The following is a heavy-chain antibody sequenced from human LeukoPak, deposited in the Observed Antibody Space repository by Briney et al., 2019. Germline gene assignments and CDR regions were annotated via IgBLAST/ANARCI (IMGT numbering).Heavy chain of an antibody. CDR3: ARGTVGAETGFDY. CDR2: TNPNSGGT. Sequence: ASVKVSCKASGYTFTGYYMHWVRQAPGQGLEWMGWTNPNSGGTNYAQKFQGRVTMTRDTSISTAYMELSRLRSDDTAVYYCARGTVGAETGFDYWGQGTLVTVSS. J-gene: IGHJ4*02. D-gene: IGHD1-26*01. CDR1: GYTFTGYY. V-gene: IGHV1-2*02.